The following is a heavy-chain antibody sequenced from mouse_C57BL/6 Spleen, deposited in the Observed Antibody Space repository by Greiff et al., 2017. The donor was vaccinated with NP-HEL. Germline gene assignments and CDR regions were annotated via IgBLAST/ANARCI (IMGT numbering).Heavy chain of an antibody. CDR2: SSDGGSYT. CDR3: ARGAFYAMDY. J-gene: IGHJ4*01. V-gene: IGHV5-4*01. CDR1: GFTFSSYA. Sequence: EVQGVESGGGLVKPGGSLKLSCAASGFTFSSYAMSWVRQTPEKRLEWVATSSDGGSYTYYPDNVKGRFTISRDNAKTNLYLQMSHLKSEDTAMYYCARGAFYAMDYWGQGTSVTVSS.